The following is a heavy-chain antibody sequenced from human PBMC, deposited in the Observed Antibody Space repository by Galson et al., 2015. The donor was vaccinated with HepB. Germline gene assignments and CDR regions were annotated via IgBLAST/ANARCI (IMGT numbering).Heavy chain of an antibody. CDR1: GGTFSSYT. CDR2: IIPILGIA. CDR3: ARGGYSYGYYYYYGMDV. Sequence: SVKVSCKASGGTFSSYTISWVRQAPGQGLEWMGRIIPILGIANYAQKFQGRVTITADKSTSTAYMELSSLRSEDTAVYYCARGGYSYGYYYYYGMDVWGQGTTVTVSS. D-gene: IGHD5-18*01. J-gene: IGHJ6*02. V-gene: IGHV1-69*02.